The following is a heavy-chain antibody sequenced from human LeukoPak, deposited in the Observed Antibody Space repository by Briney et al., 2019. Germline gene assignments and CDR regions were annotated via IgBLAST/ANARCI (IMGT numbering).Heavy chain of an antibody. V-gene: IGHV3-20*01. Sequence: PGGSLRLSCAASGFTFDDYGMSWVRQAPGKGLEWVSGINWNGGSTGYADSVKGRFTISRDNAKNSLYLQMNSLRAEDTALYHCARVSRGGVLYYFDYWGQGTLVTVSS. J-gene: IGHJ4*02. CDR1: GFTFDDYG. D-gene: IGHD1-26*01. CDR3: ARVSRGGVLYYFDY. CDR2: INWNGGST.